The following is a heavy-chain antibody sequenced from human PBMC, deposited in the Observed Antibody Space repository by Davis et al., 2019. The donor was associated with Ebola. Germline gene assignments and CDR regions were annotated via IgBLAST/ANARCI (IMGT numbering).Heavy chain of an antibody. D-gene: IGHD3-3*01. J-gene: IGHJ4*02. Sequence: PGGSLRLSCVASGFTFSNHAMHWVRQAPGKGLEWVAVTSHNERERFYGESVQGRFTISRDNSENVLYLQMNSLRAEDTAVYYCARGTFGVVIAFDYWGQGTLVTVSS. V-gene: IGHV3-30*04. CDR3: ARGTFGVVIAFDY. CDR2: TSHNERER. CDR1: GFTFSNHA.